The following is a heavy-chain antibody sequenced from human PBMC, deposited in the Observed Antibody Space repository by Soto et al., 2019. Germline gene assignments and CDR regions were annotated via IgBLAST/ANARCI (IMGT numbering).Heavy chain of an antibody. CDR2: INSDSGDT. V-gene: IGHV1-2*02. CDR3: AKERRPSGTYDGVDV. CDR1: GYNFSAYY. D-gene: IGHD3-10*01. Sequence: QVHLVQSGAEVKKPGASVKVSCETSGYNFSAYYIHWVRQTPGQGLEWMGWINSDSGDTKYAQKFEGRVTMTRDMSASVAYMELSRLTPDDTAVYYCAKERRPSGTYDGVDVWGQGTQVAVS. J-gene: IGHJ6*02.